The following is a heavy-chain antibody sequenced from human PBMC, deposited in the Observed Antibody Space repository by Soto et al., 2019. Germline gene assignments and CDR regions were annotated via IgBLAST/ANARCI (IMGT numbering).Heavy chain of an antibody. D-gene: IGHD1-1*01. J-gene: IGHJ6*02. V-gene: IGHV3-30*18. CDR1: GFTFSSNG. CDR2: ISYDGSNK. Sequence: QVQLVESGGGVVQPGRSLRLSCAASGFTFSSNGMHWVRQAPGKGLEWVAVISYDGSNKHYADSVKGRFTISRDNSKNTLYLQMNRLRAEDTAVYYCAKGGENWKAWVVDYYYAMDVWGQGTTVTVSS. CDR3: AKGGENWKAWVVDYYYAMDV.